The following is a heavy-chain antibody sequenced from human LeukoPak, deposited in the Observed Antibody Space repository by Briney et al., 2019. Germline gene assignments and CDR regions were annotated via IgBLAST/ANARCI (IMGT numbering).Heavy chain of an antibody. J-gene: IGHJ4*02. D-gene: IGHD3-22*01. Sequence: PGGSLRLSCAASGFTVSSNYMSWVRQAPGKGLEWVSSISSSGGTTYYADSVKGRFTISRDNSKNTLYLQMNSLRAEDTAVYYCAKEYYDSSGYYYSLDCWGQGALVTVSS. CDR2: ISSSGGTT. CDR1: GFTVSSNY. V-gene: IGHV3-23*01. CDR3: AKEYYDSSGYYYSLDC.